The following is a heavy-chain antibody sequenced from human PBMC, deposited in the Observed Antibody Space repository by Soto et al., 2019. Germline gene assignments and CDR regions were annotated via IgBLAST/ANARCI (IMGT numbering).Heavy chain of an antibody. D-gene: IGHD6-13*01. J-gene: IGHJ4*02. CDR3: AHRPYSSSWSELFDY. V-gene: IGHV2-5*02. CDR1: GFSLSTSGVG. Sequence: QITLKESGPTLVKPTQTLTLTCTFSGFSLSTSGVGVGWIRQPPGKALEWLALIYWDDDKRYSPSLKSRLTIPKYTSKNQVVLTMTNMDPVDTATYYCAHRPYSSSWSELFDYWGQGTLVTVSS. CDR2: IYWDDDK.